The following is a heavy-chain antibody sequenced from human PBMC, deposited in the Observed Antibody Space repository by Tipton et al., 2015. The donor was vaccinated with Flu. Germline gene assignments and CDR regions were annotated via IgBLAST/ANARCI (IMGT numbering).Heavy chain of an antibody. CDR3: ARLSYYDVDLKNFYFDY. D-gene: IGHD3-10*02. CDR2: IYASGST. Sequence: GLVKPSETLSLACTVSTDSMNNYYWNWIRQPAGKGLEWIGRIYASGSTTYNPSLKSRVTLSLDTSKSKFSLMLSSVTAADTAVYYCARLSYYDVDLKNFYFDYWGQGALVTVSS. V-gene: IGHV4-4*07. J-gene: IGHJ4*02. CDR1: TDSMNNYY.